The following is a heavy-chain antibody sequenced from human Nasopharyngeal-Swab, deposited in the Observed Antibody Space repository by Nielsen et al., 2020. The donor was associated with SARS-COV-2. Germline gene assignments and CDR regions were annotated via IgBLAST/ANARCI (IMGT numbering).Heavy chain of an antibody. CDR2: INPNSGGT. J-gene: IGHJ5*02. D-gene: IGHD6-6*01. V-gene: IGHV1-2*02. CDR3: AREIEYSSSSEPGWFDP. Sequence: ALVKVSCKASGYTFTGYYMHWVRQAPGQGLEWMGWINPNSGGTNYAQKFQGRVTMTRDTSISTAYMELSRLRSDDTAVYYCAREIEYSSSSEPGWFDPWGQGTLVTVSS. CDR1: GYTFTGYY.